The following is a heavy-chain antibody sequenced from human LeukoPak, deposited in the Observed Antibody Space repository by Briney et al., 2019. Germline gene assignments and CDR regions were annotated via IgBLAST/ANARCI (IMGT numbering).Heavy chain of an antibody. CDR2: IRYSGST. CDR3: ARHSKYYYDSSGSYVGYFQH. V-gene: IGHV4-59*08. D-gene: IGHD3-22*01. CDR1: GVAINGGSASTHY. J-gene: IGHJ1*01. Sequence: SETLSLTCIVSGVAINGGSASTHYWSWFRQPPGKGLEWIGYIRYSGSTDYNPSLKSRVTISVDTSKNQFSLKLSSVTAADTAVYYCARHSKYYYDSSGSYVGYFQHWGQGTLVTVSS.